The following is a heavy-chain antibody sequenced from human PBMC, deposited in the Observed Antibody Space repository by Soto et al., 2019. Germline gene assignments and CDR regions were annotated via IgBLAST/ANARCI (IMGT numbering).Heavy chain of an antibody. CDR1: GGSFTSNNW. D-gene: IGHD1-7*01. Sequence: SETLSLTCAVSGGSFTSNNWWTWVRQPPGQGLEWIGEIYRTGSTNYNPSLKNRVTISLDKSENQFSLKVTSLTAADTAVYYCASRDPGTSVDYWGQGTLVTVSS. CDR3: ASRDPGTSVDY. J-gene: IGHJ4*02. V-gene: IGHV4-4*02. CDR2: IYRTGST.